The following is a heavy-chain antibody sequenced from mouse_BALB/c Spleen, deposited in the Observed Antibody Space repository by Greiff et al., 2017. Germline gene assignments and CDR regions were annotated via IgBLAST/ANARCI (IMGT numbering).Heavy chain of an antibody. D-gene: IGHD1-2*01. CDR3: ARLLRPYAMDY. CDR2: ISSGGSYT. V-gene: IGHV5-6*01. CDR1: GFTFSSYG. J-gene: IGHJ4*01. Sequence: VQLVESGGDLVKPGGSLKLSCAASGFTFSSYGMSWVRQTPDKRLEWVATISSGGSYTYYPDSVKGRFTISRDNAKNTLYLQMSSLKSEDTAMYYCARLLRPYAMDYWGQGTSVTVSS.